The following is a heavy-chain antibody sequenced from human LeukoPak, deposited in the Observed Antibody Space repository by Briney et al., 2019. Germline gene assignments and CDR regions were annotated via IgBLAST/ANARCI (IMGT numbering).Heavy chain of an antibody. V-gene: IGHV3-21*01. D-gene: IGHD5-18*01. Sequence: GGSLRLSCAASGFTFSSYSMNWVRQAPGKGLEWVSSISSSSGYIYYADSVKGRFTISRDNAKNSLYLQMNSLRAEDTAVYYCARGEKWIQLWVTPYFDYWGQGTLVTVSS. CDR2: ISSSSGYI. CDR3: ARGEKWIQLWVTPYFDY. J-gene: IGHJ4*02. CDR1: GFTFSSYS.